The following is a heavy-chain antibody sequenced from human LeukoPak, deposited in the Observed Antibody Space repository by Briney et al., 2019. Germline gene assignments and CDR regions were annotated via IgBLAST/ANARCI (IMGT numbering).Heavy chain of an antibody. Sequence: TGGSLRLSCAASGFTFSNDWMHWVRQAPGKGLVWVSRINTDGSTTTYADSVKGRFTISRDNAKNTSYLQMNSLRVEDTAVYYCARSRGGSYHYWGQGTLVTVSS. CDR2: INTDGSTT. CDR1: GFTFSNDW. CDR3: ARSRGGSYHY. V-gene: IGHV3-74*01. J-gene: IGHJ4*02. D-gene: IGHD3-16*02.